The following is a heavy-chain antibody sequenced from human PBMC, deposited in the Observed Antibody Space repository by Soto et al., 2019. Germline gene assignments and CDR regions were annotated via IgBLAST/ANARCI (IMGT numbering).Heavy chain of an antibody. CDR1: GDSVSSSGAA. D-gene: IGHD3-3*01. CDR3: ARGLWSGYYSNWFDP. V-gene: IGHV6-1*01. J-gene: IGHJ5*02. CDR2: TYYRSKWYN. Sequence: SQTLSLTCAISGDSVSSSGAAWNWIRQSPSRGLEWLGRTYYRSKWYNNYAVSVNSRITINPDTSKNQFSLHLNSVTPEDTAVYYCARGLWSGYYSNWFDPWGQGTLVTVSS.